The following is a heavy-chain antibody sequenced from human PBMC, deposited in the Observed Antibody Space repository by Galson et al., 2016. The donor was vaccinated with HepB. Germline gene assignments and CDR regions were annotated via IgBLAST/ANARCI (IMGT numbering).Heavy chain of an antibody. Sequence: SLRLSCAASGFTFGAYAMSWFRQAPGKGLEWVSYTSDSTSTVYYADSVKGRFTISRDNAKNSLHLQMKSLRAEDTAVYYWARDMVHGLGVYDYWGQGTLVTVSS. CDR2: TSDSTSTV. D-gene: IGHD3/OR15-3a*01. J-gene: IGHJ4*02. V-gene: IGHV3-48*01. CDR1: GFTFGAYA. CDR3: ARDMVHGLGVYDY.